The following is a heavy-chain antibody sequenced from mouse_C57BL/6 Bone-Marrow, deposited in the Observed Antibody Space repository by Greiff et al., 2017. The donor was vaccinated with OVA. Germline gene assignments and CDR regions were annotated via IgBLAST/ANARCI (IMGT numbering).Heavy chain of an antibody. D-gene: IGHD2-4*01. J-gene: IGHJ2*01. CDR1: GYTFTDYY. CDR2: INPYNGGT. V-gene: IGHV1-19*01. Sequence: EVQLQESGPVLVKPGASVKMSCKASGYTFTDYYMNWVKQSHGKRLEWIGVINPYNGGTSYNQKFKGKATLTVDKSASTAYMELNSLTSEDSAVYYCARASYDYDGDWGQGTTLTVSS. CDR3: ARASYDYDGD.